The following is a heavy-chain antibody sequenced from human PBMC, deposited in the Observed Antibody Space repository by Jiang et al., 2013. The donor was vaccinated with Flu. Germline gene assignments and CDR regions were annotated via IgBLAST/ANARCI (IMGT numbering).Heavy chain of an antibody. CDR2: INPSGGST. Sequence: GAEVKKPGASVKVSCKASGNTFNSYYMHWVRQAPGQGLEWMGIINPSGGSTSYAQKFQGRVTMTRDTSTSTVYMELSSLRSEDTAVYYCAILKSNPLSYYYGMDVWGQGTTVTVSS. D-gene: IGHD4-11*01. CDR1: GNTFNSYY. V-gene: IGHV1-46*02. CDR3: AILKSNPLSYYYGMDV. J-gene: IGHJ6*02.